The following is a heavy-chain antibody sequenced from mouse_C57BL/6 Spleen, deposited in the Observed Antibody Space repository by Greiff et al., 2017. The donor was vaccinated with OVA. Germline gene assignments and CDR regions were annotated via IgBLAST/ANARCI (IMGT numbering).Heavy chain of an antibody. V-gene: IGHV1-15*01. CDR3: TRSGNLGYSNPAWFAY. J-gene: IGHJ3*01. Sequence: QVQLQQSGAELVRPGASVTLSCKASGYTFTDYEMHWVKQTPVHGLEWIGAIDPETGGTAYNQKFKGKAILTADKSSSTAYMEIRSLTSEDSAVYYCTRSGNLGYSNPAWFAYWGQGTLVTVSA. CDR1: GYTFTDYE. CDR2: IDPETGGT. D-gene: IGHD2-5*01.